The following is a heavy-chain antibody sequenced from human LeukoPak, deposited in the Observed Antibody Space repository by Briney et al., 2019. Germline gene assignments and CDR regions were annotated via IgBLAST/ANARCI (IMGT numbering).Heavy chain of an antibody. D-gene: IGHD4-17*01. CDR2: IHYSGST. J-gene: IGHJ3*02. CDR3: ARHTVTTSDDVFDI. CDR1: GGSISSSSYY. V-gene: IGHV4-39*01. Sequence: SETLSLTCTVSGGSISSSSYYWGWIRQPPGKGLEWIGSIHYSGSTYYNPSLKSRVTISVDTSKNQFSLKLSSVTAADTAVYHCARHTVTTSDDVFDIWGQGTMVTVSS.